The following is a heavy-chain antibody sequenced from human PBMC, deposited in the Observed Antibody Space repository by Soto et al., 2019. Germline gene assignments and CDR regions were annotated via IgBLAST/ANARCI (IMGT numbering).Heavy chain of an antibody. V-gene: IGHV4-39*01. Sequence: QLQLQESGPGLVKPSETLSLTCSVSGGSISSSSYFWGLIRQPPGKGLEWIGSIYYSGSTYYNPTLKRRVTVSVDTANNLFSLKLSSVTAADTAVYYYARYPRYFWFDTCGQGNLVSGSS. J-gene: IGHJ5*02. CDR3: ARYPRYFWFDT. CDR2: IYYSGST. D-gene: IGHD1-1*01. CDR1: GGSISSSSYF.